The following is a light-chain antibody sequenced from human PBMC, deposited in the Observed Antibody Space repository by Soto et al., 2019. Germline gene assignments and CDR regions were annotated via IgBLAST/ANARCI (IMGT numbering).Light chain of an antibody. V-gene: IGLV2-23*02. CDR2: GVT. J-gene: IGLJ2*01. CDR3: GSYATSNTLI. Sequence: QSALTQPASVSGSPGQSITISCTGTTSDVGFYKHVSWYQQYPGKAPKLIIYGVTKRPSGLSNRFSGSMSGNTASLTISGLQAEDEANYYCGSYATSNTLIVGGGTKVTVL. CDR1: TSDVGFYKH.